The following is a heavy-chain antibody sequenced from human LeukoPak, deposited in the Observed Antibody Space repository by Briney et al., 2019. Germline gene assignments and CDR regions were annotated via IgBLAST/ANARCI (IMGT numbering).Heavy chain of an antibody. CDR3: AKDRRLLPTSGGAFDY. V-gene: IGHV3-9*01. CDR1: GFTFDDYA. CDR2: TSWNSGSI. Sequence: PGGSLRLSCAASGFTFDDYAMHWVRQAPGKGLEWVSGTSWNSGSIGYADSVKGRFTISRDNAKNSLYLQMNSLRAEDTALYYCAKDRRLLPTSGGAFDYWGQGTLVTVSS. J-gene: IGHJ4*02. D-gene: IGHD2-15*01.